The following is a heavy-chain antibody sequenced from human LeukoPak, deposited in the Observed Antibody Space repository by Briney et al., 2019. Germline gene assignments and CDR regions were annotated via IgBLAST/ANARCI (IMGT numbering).Heavy chain of an antibody. Sequence: SETLSLTCTVPGGSISSGSYYWRWIRQPAGKGLEWIVRIYTSGSTNYNPSLKSRVTISVDTAKNQFSLKLSSVTAADTAVYYCASLGYRYNWFDPWGQGTLVTVSS. D-gene: IGHD5-12*01. V-gene: IGHV4-61*02. CDR3: ASLGYRYNWFDP. J-gene: IGHJ5*02. CDR2: IYTSGST. CDR1: GGSISSGSYY.